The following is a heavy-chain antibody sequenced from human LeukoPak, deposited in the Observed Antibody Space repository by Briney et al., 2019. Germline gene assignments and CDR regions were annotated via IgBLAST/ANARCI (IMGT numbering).Heavy chain of an antibody. J-gene: IGHJ4*02. V-gene: IGHV1-69*13. CDR2: IIPIFGTA. D-gene: IGHD1-20*01. CDR3: ARDFPLGYNWNAGGY. CDR1: RGTFSSYA. Sequence: GASVKVSCKASRGTFSSYAISWVRQAPGQGLEWMGGIIPIFGTANYAQKFQGRVKITADESTSTAYMELSSLRSDDTAVYYCARDFPLGYNWNAGGYWGQGTLVTVSS.